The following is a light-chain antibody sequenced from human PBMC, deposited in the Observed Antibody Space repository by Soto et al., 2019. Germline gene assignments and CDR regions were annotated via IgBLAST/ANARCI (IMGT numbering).Light chain of an antibody. CDR2: GAS. J-gene: IGKJ4*01. CDR3: QQYGSSPPVT. CDR1: QSVSSSY. Sequence: EIVFTQSPGTQSLSPGERATLSCRASQSVSSSYLAWYQQKPDQAPRLLIYGASSRATGIPDRFSGSGSGTDFTLTISRLEPEDFAVYYCQQYGSSPPVTFGGGTKVDIK. V-gene: IGKV3-20*01.